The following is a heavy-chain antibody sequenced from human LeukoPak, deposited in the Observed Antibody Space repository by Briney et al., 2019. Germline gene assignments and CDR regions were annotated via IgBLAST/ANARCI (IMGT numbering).Heavy chain of an antibody. CDR2: IYQSGST. CDR1: NYSISGGYY. J-gene: IGHJ4*02. D-gene: IGHD3-22*01. Sequence: SETLSLTCAVSNYSISGGYYWGWIRQPPGKGLEWIGSIYQSGSTYYNPSLKSRVTVSVDTSKNQFSLKLTSVTAADTAVYYCARGGRITMIVVVITPFDHWGQGTLVTVSS. CDR3: ARGGRITMIVVVITPFDH. V-gene: IGHV4-38-2*01.